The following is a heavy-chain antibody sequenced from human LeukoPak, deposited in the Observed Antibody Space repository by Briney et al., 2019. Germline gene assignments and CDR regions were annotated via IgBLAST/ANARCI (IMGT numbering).Heavy chain of an antibody. CDR2: ITYSGGST. D-gene: IGHD1-26*01. Sequence: GGSLRLSCAASRFTFSSPAMSWVRQAPGKGLEWVSGITYSGGSTYYADSVKGRFTISRDNSKNTLYLQMNSLRAEDTAAYYCAKGGSGNFPFDYWGQGTLVTVSS. CDR3: AKGGSGNFPFDY. V-gene: IGHV3-23*01. J-gene: IGHJ4*02. CDR1: RFTFSSPA.